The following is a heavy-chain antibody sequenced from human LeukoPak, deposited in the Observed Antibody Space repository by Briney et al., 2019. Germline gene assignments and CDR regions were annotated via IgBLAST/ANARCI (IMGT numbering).Heavy chain of an antibody. V-gene: IGHV3-11*04. CDR1: GFTFSDYY. D-gene: IGHD1-26*01. CDR3: AKEVEVGEDAFDI. Sequence: PGGSLRLSCAASGFTFSDYYMSWIRQAPGKGLEWVSYISSSGSTIYYADSVKGRFTISRDNAKNSLYLQMNSLRAEDTAVYYCAKEVEVGEDAFDIWGQGTTVTVSS. CDR2: ISSSGSTI. J-gene: IGHJ3*02.